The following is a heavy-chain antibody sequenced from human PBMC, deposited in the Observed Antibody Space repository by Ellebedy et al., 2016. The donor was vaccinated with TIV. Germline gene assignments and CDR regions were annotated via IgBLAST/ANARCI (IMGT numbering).Heavy chain of an antibody. CDR2: INPSGGST. J-gene: IGHJ5*02. Sequence: AASVKVSCKASGYTFTSYYMHWVRQAPGQGLEWMGIINPSGGSTSYAQKFQGRITMTRDTSTSTVYMELSSLRSEDTAVYYCVRDFRGNNWFDPWGQGTLVTVSS. D-gene: IGHD5-24*01. CDR1: GYTFTSYY. CDR3: VRDFRGNNWFDP. V-gene: IGHV1-46*01.